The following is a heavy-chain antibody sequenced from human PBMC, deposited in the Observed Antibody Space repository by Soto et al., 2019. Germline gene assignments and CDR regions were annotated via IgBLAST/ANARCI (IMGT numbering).Heavy chain of an antibody. J-gene: IGHJ4*02. CDR2: IWYDGSNK. CDR3: ARDTGSSGYKYYFDY. V-gene: IGHV3-33*01. CDR1: GFTFSSYG. Sequence: GGSLRLSCAASGFTFSSYGMHWVRQAPGKGLEWVAVIWYDGSNKYYADSVKGRFTISRDNSKNTLYLQMNSLRAEDTAVYYSARDTGSSGYKYYFDYWGQGTLVTVS. D-gene: IGHD3-9*01.